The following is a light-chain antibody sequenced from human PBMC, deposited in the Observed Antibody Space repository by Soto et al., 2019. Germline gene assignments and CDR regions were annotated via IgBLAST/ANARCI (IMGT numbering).Light chain of an antibody. CDR2: GAS. CDR3: QQYNNWPPIT. Sequence: EIVMTQSPATLAVSPGDTATLSCRASQSVSSNLAWYQQRLGQAPRLLIYGASTRATGIPARFSGSGSGTEFTLTISSLQSEDFAVYYCQQYNNWPPITFGQGTRLEIK. V-gene: IGKV3-15*01. CDR1: QSVSSN. J-gene: IGKJ5*01.